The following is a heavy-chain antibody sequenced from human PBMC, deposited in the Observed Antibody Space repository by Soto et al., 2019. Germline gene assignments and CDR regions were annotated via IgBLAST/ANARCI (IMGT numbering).Heavy chain of an antibody. CDR1: GGSITNSY. V-gene: IGHV4-59*01. Sequence: SETLSLTCTVSGGSITNSYWSWIRQPPGKGLEWVGYIYYTGSINYNPSLKSRVTMSVDTSKNQISLNLTSVTAADTAIYYCARERISVAERANWFDPWGQGTLVTV. D-gene: IGHD6-19*01. CDR2: IYYTGSI. CDR3: ARERISVAERANWFDP. J-gene: IGHJ5*02.